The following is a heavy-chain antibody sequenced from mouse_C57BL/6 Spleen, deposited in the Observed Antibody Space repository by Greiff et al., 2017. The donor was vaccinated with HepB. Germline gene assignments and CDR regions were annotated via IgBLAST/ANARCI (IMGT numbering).Heavy chain of an antibody. D-gene: IGHD3-2*02. CDR3: ARGEAQAGFAY. Sequence: QVQLQQSGAELARPGASVKLSCKASGYTFTSYGISWVKQRTGQGLEWIGEIYPRSGNTYYNEKFKGKATLTADKSSSTAYMVLRSLTSEDSAVYFCARGEAQAGFAYWGQGTLVTVSA. V-gene: IGHV1-81*01. J-gene: IGHJ3*01. CDR1: GYTFTSYG. CDR2: IYPRSGNT.